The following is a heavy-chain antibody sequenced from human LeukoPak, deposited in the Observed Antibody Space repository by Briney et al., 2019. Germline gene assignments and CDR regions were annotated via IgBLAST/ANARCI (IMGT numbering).Heavy chain of an antibody. CDR2: ISYGGSNK. D-gene: IGHD5-12*01. CDR1: GFSFSNYD. Sequence: GGSLRLSCAASGFSFSNYDMHWVRQAPGKGLEWVAGISYGGSNKYYADSVKGRFTISRDNAQNSLYLQMNSLRDEDTAVYYCARDVGYDLGYWGQGTLVTVSS. V-gene: IGHV3-30*03. J-gene: IGHJ4*02. CDR3: ARDVGYDLGY.